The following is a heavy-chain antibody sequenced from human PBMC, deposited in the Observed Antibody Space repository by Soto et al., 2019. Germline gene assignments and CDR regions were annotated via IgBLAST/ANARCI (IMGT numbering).Heavy chain of an antibody. CDR2: IIPIFGTA. V-gene: IGHV1-69*01. CDR1: GGTFSSYA. Sequence: VQLVQSGAEVKKPGSSVKVSCKASGGTFSSYAISWVRQAPGQGLEWMGGIIPIFGTANYAQKFQGRVMIPADESTSTAYMELSSLRSEDTAVYYCARVLRFLEWTLDYWGQGTLVTVSS. J-gene: IGHJ4*02. D-gene: IGHD3-3*01. CDR3: ARVLRFLEWTLDY.